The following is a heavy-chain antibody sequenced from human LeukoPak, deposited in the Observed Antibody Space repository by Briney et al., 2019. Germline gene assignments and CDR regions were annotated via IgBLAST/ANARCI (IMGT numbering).Heavy chain of an antibody. D-gene: IGHD6-13*01. CDR2: IYPGDSDT. CDR3: ARRSSSSFRWFDP. V-gene: IGHV5-51*01. CDR1: EYNLTNYW. J-gene: IGHJ5*02. Sequence: GESLKISCKGFEYNLTNYWIGWVRQMPGKGREWMGIIYPGDSDTRYSPSFQGQVTISADKSISTAYLQWSSLKASDTAMYYCARRSSSSFRWFDPWGQGTLVTVSS.